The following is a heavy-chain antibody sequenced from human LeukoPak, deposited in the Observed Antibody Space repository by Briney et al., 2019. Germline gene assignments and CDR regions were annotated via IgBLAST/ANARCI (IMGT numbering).Heavy chain of an antibody. CDR1: GYTFTIYY. Sequence: GASVKVSCKASGYTFTIYYLHWVRQAPGQGLEWMGVINPSGGSTTYAQKFQDRVTMTRDTPTSTVHMELSSLRSEDTAVYYCARDPEANWAFFDYWGQGTLVTVSS. CDR3: ARDPEANWAFFDY. D-gene: IGHD7-27*01. V-gene: IGHV1-46*01. J-gene: IGHJ4*02. CDR2: INPSGGST.